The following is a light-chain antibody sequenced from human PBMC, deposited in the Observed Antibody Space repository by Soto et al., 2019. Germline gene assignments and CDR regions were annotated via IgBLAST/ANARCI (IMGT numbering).Light chain of an antibody. CDR3: HQSNKWPYT. V-gene: IGKV3-15*01. J-gene: IGKJ2*01. CDR2: GAS. Sequence: EIVMTQSPATLSVSPGQRVTLSCRASQDVSDNLAWYQQKPGQTPRLLFYGASTRATTIPARFSGSGSGTEFTLPISSLQSEDFAVYYCHQSNKWPYTFGQGTRLDIK. CDR1: QDVSDN.